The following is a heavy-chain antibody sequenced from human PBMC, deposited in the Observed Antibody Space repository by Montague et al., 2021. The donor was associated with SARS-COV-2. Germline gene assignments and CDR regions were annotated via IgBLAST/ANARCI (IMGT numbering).Heavy chain of an antibody. CDR2: SDHSGIT. V-gene: IGHV4-38-2*02. Sequence: SETLSLTCTVSGGSISSGSYWGWIRQPPGKDLEWIGTSDHSGITYYSTSLKSRVTISLDTSKNQFSLNLDSVTASDTAMYYCARVISAVAVANSYFDYWGQGTLVTVSS. J-gene: IGHJ4*02. D-gene: IGHD4/OR15-4a*01. CDR1: GGSISSGSY. CDR3: ARVISAVAVANSYFDY.